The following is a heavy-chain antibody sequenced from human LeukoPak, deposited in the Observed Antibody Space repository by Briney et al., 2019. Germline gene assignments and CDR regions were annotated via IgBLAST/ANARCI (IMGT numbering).Heavy chain of an antibody. D-gene: IGHD6-6*01. CDR2: INHSGST. J-gene: IGHJ4*02. Sequence: SETLSLTCAVYGGSFSGYYWSWIRQPPGKGLEWIGEINHSGSTNHNPSLKSRVTMSVDTSKNQFSLNLSSVTAADTAVYYCARGQGGSSSSRLDYWGQGTLVTVSS. CDR1: GGSFSGYY. V-gene: IGHV4-34*01. CDR3: ARGQGGSSSSRLDY.